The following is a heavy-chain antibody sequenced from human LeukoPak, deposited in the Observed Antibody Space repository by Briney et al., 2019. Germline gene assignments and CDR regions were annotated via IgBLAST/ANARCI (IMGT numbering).Heavy chain of an antibody. CDR3: ARDGIAVADY. CDR2: IKQDGSEK. J-gene: IGHJ4*02. V-gene: IGHV3-7*01. Sequence: PGGSLRLSCAASGFTFSSNSMNWVRQAPGKGLEWVANIKQDGSEKYYVDSVKGRFTISRDNAKNSLYLQMNSLRAEDTAVYYCARDGIAVADYWGQGTLVTVSS. D-gene: IGHD6-19*01. CDR1: GFTFSSNS.